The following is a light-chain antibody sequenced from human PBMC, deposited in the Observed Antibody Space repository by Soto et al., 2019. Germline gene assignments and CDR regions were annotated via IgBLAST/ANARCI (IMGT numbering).Light chain of an antibody. CDR1: QSITNY. V-gene: IGKV1-39*01. CDR2: TAS. CDR3: QQSYSIPHT. J-gene: IGKJ2*01. Sequence: DIQMTQSPSSLSASVGDRVNITCRASQSITNYLNWYQQKPGEVPKLLIYTASSLQSGVPSRFSGSGSGTDFTLTISSLQPEDFATYYCQQSYSIPHTFGQGTKLEIK.